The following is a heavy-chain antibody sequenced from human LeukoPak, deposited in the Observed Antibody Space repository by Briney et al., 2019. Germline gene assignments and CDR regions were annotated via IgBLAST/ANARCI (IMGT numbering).Heavy chain of an antibody. CDR3: ARVRMVRAPFRYFQH. D-gene: IGHD3-10*01. CDR1: GGSFSGYY. V-gene: IGHV4-34*01. Sequence: SETLSLTCGVYGGSFSGYYWSWIRQPPGKGLEWLGEINHSGSANYNPSPNRRVTISVDTSKNQFSLKLSPVTAADTAVYYCARVRMVRAPFRYFQHWGQGTLVTVSS. CDR2: INHSGSA. J-gene: IGHJ1*01.